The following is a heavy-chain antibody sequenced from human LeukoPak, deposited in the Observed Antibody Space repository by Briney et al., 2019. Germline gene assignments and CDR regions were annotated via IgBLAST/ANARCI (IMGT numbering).Heavy chain of an antibody. CDR3: TSFRGGDFPPV. D-gene: IGHD2/OR15-2a*01. Sequence: PGGSLRFYCAASGFTFSSYWMHWVRQAPGKGLVWVSRVNSDGTTTTYADSVRGRFTISRDNAKNTLYLQMNSLRAEDTAVYYCTSFRGGDFPPVWGQGTLVTVSS. V-gene: IGHV3-74*01. J-gene: IGHJ4*02. CDR2: VNSDGTTT. CDR1: GFTFSSYW.